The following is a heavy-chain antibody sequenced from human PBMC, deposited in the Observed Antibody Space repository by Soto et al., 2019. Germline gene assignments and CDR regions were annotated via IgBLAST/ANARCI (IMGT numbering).Heavy chain of an antibody. D-gene: IGHD6-19*01. CDR3: AKTAEAVAGTLYGY. CDR1: GFTFSIYA. CDR2: IGGSGGT. V-gene: IGHV3-23*01. J-gene: IGHJ4*02. Sequence: EVQLLESGGGLVQPGGSLRLSCAASGFTFSIYAMGWVRQAPGKGLEWVSAIGGSGGTYYADSVKGRFTISRDNSQNTLYLQMNSLIAEDTAVYYCAKTAEAVAGTLYGYWGQGTLVTVS.